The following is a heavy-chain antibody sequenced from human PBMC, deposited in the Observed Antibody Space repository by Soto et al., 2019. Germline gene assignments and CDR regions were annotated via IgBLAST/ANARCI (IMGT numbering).Heavy chain of an antibody. CDR1: GGSFSSYA. CDR2: IIPIFGTA. D-gene: IGHD6-19*01. J-gene: IGHJ4*02. CDR3: ARAYSSGLWDY. V-gene: IGHV1-69*13. Sequence: SVNGYCKAAGGSFSSYAISWVRQAPGQGLEWMGGIIPIFGTANYAQKFQGRVTITADESTSTAYMELSSLRSEDTAVYYCARAYSSGLWDYWGQGTLVTLSS.